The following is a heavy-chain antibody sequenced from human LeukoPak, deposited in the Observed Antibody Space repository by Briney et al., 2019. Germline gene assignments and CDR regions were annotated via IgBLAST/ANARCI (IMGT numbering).Heavy chain of an antibody. CDR2: INPNRCAT. CDR3: ARAQVVVTATDFFDY. J-gene: IGHJ4*02. Sequence: SSVKVSCKACGYTFTGYYIHWVQQAAGRGGEGVGWINPNRCATNFAQKFQGRVTITRDTSINTAYMELSRLRSHDTAVYYCARAQVVVTATDFFDYWGQGTLVTVSS. D-gene: IGHD2-21*02. V-gene: IGHV1-2*02. CDR1: GYTFTGYY.